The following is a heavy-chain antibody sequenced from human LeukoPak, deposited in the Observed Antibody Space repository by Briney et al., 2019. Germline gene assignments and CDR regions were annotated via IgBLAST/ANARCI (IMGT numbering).Heavy chain of an antibody. CDR2: IYHSGST. Sequence: PSETLSLTCAVYGGSFSGYYWGWIRQPPGKGLEWIGSIYHSGSTYYNPSLKSRVTISVDTSKNQFSLKLTSVTAADTAVYYCARSPSNRYCSSTSCPLYFDYWGQGTLVTVSS. CDR1: GGSFSGYY. D-gene: IGHD2-2*01. V-gene: IGHV4-38-2*01. CDR3: ARSPSNRYCSSTSCPLYFDY. J-gene: IGHJ4*02.